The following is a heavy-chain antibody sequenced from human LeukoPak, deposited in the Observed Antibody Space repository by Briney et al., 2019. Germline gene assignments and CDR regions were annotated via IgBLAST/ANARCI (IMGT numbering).Heavy chain of an antibody. D-gene: IGHD7-27*01. CDR3: ARDENWGSTHY. V-gene: IGHV3-30-3*01. J-gene: IGHJ4*02. Sequence: GGSLRLSCAASGFTFNTYAMHWVRQAPGKGLEWVAVLAYDGDNKFYADSVRGRFTISRDNSKNALYLQMNSLRAEDTAVYYCARDENWGSTHYWGQGTLVTVSS. CDR1: GFTFNTYA. CDR2: LAYDGDNK.